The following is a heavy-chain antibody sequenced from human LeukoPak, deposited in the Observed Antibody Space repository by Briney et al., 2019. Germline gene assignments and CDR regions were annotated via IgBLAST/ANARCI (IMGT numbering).Heavy chain of an antibody. D-gene: IGHD1-26*01. Sequence: GASVKVSCKASGFSFTSHAMNWVRQGPGQRLEWMGTINTNTGNPTYAQGFTGRLVFSLDTSVSTAYLQINSLKAEDTAVYYCARRGSGSFVGAFDLWGQGTMVTVSS. V-gene: IGHV7-4-1*02. CDR1: GFSFTSHA. CDR2: INTNTGNP. J-gene: IGHJ3*01. CDR3: ARRGSGSFVGAFDL.